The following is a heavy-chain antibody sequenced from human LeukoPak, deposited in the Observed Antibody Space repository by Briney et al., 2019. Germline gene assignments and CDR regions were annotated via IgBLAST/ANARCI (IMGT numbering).Heavy chain of an antibody. CDR2: ISGSGDGT. CDR3: ARDPGVGSSNYYFDY. CDR1: GLTFSSSV. V-gene: IGHV3-23*01. Sequence: PGGSLRLSCAASGLTFSSSVMTWVRLAPGRGLEWVSAISGSGDGTSYADSVQGRFTISRDNSKNTVYLQMNSLGGDEDTAIYYCARDPGVGSSNYYFDYWGQGTLVTVSS. J-gene: IGHJ4*02. D-gene: IGHD1-1*01.